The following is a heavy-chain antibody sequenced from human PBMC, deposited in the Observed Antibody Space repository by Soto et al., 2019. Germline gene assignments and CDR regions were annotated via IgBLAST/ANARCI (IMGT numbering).Heavy chain of an antibody. CDR1: GLNFDDFA. V-gene: IGHV3-23*04. CDR3: AKSKDSTIFGVVIYYFDY. J-gene: IGHJ4*02. Sequence: EVQLVESGGRLVQPGRSLRLSCVGTGLNFDDFAMHWVRQAPGKGLEWVSSLSPNGGSTYYADSVKGRFSISRDNAKNTLFLQMNSLRAEDTAVYYCAKSKDSTIFGVVIYYFDYWGQGNLVTVSA. D-gene: IGHD3-3*01. CDR2: LSPNGGST.